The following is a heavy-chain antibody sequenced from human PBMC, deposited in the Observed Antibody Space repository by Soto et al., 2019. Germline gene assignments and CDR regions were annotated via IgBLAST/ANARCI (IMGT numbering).Heavy chain of an antibody. CDR3: AREDYYGSGRYFN. CDR1: GGSFSGYY. D-gene: IGHD3-10*01. J-gene: IGHJ4*02. CDR2: IYYSGST. V-gene: IGHV4-34*11. Sequence: SETLSLTCAVYGGSFSGYYWSWIRQPPGKGLEWIGYIYYSGSTNYNPSHKSRVTISVDTSKNQFSLKLSSVTAADTAVYYCAREDYYGSGRYFNRGQGTLVTVSS.